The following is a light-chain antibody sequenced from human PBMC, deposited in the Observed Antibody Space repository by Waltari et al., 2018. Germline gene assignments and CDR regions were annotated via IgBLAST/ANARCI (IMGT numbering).Light chain of an antibody. J-gene: IGKJ1*01. CDR3: QHYVRLPAT. CDR2: GAS. CDR1: QSVSRT. V-gene: IGKV3-20*01. Sequence: EIVLTQSPGTLSLSPGERATLSCRASQSVSRTLAWYQQKPGQAPRLLIYGASTRATGIPERFRGGGAGTDFSLTINRLEPEDFAVYYCQHYVRLPATFGQGTKVEIK.